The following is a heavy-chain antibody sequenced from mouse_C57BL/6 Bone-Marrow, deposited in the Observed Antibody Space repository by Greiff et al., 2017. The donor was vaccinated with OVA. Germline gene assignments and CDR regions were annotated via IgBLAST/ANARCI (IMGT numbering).Heavy chain of an antibody. Sequence: QVQLQQPGAELVRPGTSVKLSCKASGYTFTSYWMHWVKQRPGRGLEWIGVIDPSDSYTNYNQKFKGKATLTVDTSSSTAYMQLSSMTTEDSAVYYCARLYSNYDYWGQGTTLTVSS. J-gene: IGHJ2*01. CDR1: GYTFTSYW. CDR3: ARLYSNYDY. D-gene: IGHD2-5*01. CDR2: IDPSDSYT. V-gene: IGHV1-59*01.